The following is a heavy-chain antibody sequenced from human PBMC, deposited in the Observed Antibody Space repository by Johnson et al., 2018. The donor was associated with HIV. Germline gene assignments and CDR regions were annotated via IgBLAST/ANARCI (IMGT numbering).Heavy chain of an antibody. D-gene: IGHD6-6*01. V-gene: IGHV3-38-3*01. Sequence: VHLVESGGGVVRPGGSLRLSCAASGFTVSSNEMSWVRQAPGKGLEWVSSISGGSTYYADSRKGRFTISRDNSKNTLHLQMNSLRAEDTAVYYCASLSSSGAFDIWGQGTMVTVSS. CDR2: ISGGST. CDR1: GFTVSSNE. J-gene: IGHJ3*02. CDR3: ASLSSSGAFDI.